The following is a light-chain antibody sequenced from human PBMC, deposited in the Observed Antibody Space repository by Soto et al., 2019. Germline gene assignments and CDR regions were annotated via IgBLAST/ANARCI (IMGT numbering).Light chain of an antibody. Sequence: DIQMTQSPSTLSGSVGDRVTITCRASQTISSWLAWYQQKPGKAPKLLIYKASTLKSGVPSRFSGSGSGTEFTLTISSLQPDDFATYYCQQFHTYYTFGQGTNLHIK. J-gene: IGKJ2*01. CDR1: QTISSW. CDR2: KAS. CDR3: QQFHTYYT. V-gene: IGKV1-5*03.